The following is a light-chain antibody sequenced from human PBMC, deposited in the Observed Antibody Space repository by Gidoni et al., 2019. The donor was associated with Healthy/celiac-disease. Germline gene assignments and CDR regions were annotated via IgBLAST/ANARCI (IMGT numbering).Light chain of an antibody. V-gene: IGKV3-11*01. CDR2: DAS. Sequence: EIVLTQSPATLSLSPGERATLPSRASQSVSSYLAWYQQQPGQAPRLLIYDASNRATGIPARFSGSGSGTDFTLTISSLEPEDFAVYYCQQRSNWLFTFGPGTKVDIK. CDR1: QSVSSY. CDR3: QQRSNWLFT. J-gene: IGKJ3*01.